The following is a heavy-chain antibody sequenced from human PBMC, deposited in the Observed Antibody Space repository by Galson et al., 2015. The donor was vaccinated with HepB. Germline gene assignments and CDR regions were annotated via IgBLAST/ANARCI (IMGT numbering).Heavy chain of an antibody. V-gene: IGHV3-33*01. Sequence: SLRLSCAASGFTFSSYGMHWVRQAPGKGLEWVAVIWYDGSNKYYADSVKGRFTISRDNSKNTLYLQMNSLRAEDTAVYYCAREERIAAAALDYWGQEPWSPSPQ. J-gene: IGHJ4*01. CDR2: IWYDGSNK. CDR1: GFTFSSYG. CDR3: AREERIAAAALDY. D-gene: IGHD6-13*01.